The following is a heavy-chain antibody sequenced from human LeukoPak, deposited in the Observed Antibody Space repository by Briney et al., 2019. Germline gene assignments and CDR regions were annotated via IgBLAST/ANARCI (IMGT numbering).Heavy chain of an antibody. CDR2: IYHSGST. D-gene: IGHD6-13*01. J-gene: IGHJ4*02. CDR1: GGSISSSNW. V-gene: IGHV4-4*02. CDR3: ARGPGIAAAGPFDY. Sequence: PSGTLSLTCAVSGGSISSSNWWSWVRQPPGKGLEWIGEIYHSGSTNYDPSLKSRVTISVDKSKNQFSLKLSSVTAADTAVYYCARGPGIAAAGPFDYWGQGTLVTVSS.